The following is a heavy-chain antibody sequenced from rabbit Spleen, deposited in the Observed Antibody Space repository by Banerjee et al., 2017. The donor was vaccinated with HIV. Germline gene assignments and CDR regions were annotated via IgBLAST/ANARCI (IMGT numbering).Heavy chain of an antibody. J-gene: IGHJ4*01. D-gene: IGHD6-1*01. Sequence: QEQLVESGGGLVQPGGSLKLSCKASGFDFSSYGMSWVRQAPGKGLEWIGYIVPIFGVTYYANWVNGRFTISSHNAQNTLYLQLNSLTAADTATYFSVREAGYGGYGDGNLWGQGTLVTVS. V-gene: IGHV1S47*01. CDR1: GFDFSSYG. CDR2: IVPIFGVT. CDR3: VREAGYGGYGDGNL.